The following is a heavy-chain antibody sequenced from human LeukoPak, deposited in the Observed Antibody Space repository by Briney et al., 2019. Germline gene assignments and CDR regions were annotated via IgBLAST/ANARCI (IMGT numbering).Heavy chain of an antibody. Sequence: SGTLSLTCAVSGGSISSSNWWRWVRQPPGKGLEWIGEIYHSGSTNYNPSLKSRVTISVDKSKNQFSLKLSSVTAADTAVYYCARDKGGYDSKLWDYWGQGTLVTVSS. CDR1: GGSISSSNW. D-gene: IGHD5-12*01. CDR3: ARDKGGYDSKLWDY. V-gene: IGHV4-4*02. CDR2: IYHSGST. J-gene: IGHJ4*02.